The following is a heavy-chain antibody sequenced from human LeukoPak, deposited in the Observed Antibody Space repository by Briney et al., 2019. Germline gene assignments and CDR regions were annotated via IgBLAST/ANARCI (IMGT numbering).Heavy chain of an antibody. CDR3: TREGAAEAKNFDY. CDR1: GYTFPSYF. V-gene: IGHV1-46*01. J-gene: IGHJ4*02. CDR2: INPTGGST. D-gene: IGHD6-13*01. Sequence: ASVKVSCKASGYTFPSYFMHWVRQAPGQGLEWMGIINPTGGSTTYAQKFQDRVVVTRDTSTSTVYMELSSLRSDDTAVYYCTREGAAEAKNFDYWGQGTLVTVSS.